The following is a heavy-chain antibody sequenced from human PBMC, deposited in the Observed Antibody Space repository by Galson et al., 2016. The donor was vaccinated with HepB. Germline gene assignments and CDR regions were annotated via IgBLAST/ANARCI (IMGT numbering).Heavy chain of an antibody. V-gene: IGHV3-21*01. Sequence: SLRLSCAASGFSFSTSGMNWVRQLPGKGLEWVSSISSSSTYISYADSVKGRFTVSRDNAKKSLYLQMNSLRAEDTAVYYWARPPRDWGQGTLVTVSS. CDR1: GFSFSTSG. CDR3: ARPPRD. CDR2: ISSSSTYI. J-gene: IGHJ4*02.